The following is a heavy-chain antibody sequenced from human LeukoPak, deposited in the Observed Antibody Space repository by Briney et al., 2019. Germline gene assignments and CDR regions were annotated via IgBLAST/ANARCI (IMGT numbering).Heavy chain of an antibody. CDR1: GYTFTGYY. V-gene: IGHV1-2*02. CDR2: INPNSGGT. CDR3: ARAANNWNGWFDP. J-gene: IGHJ5*02. Sequence: ASVKVSCKASGYTFTGYYMHWVRQAPGQGLEWMGWINPNSGGTNYAQKFQGRVTMTRDTSISTAYMELSRLRSDDTAVYYCARAANNWNGWFDPWGQGTLVTVSS. D-gene: IGHD1-1*01.